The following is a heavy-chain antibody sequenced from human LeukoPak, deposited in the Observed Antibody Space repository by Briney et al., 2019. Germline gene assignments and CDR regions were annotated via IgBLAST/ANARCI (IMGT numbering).Heavy chain of an antibody. V-gene: IGHV3-30*02. Sequence: GGSLRLSCAASGFTFSSYGMHWVRQAPGKGLEWVAFIRYDGSNKYYADSVKGRFTISRDNSKNTLYLQMNSLRAEDTAVYYCAKDSGRYCSGGSCYPTHYWGQGTLVTVSS. CDR3: AKDSGRYCSGGSCYPTHY. D-gene: IGHD2-15*01. CDR2: IRYDGSNK. CDR1: GFTFSSYG. J-gene: IGHJ4*02.